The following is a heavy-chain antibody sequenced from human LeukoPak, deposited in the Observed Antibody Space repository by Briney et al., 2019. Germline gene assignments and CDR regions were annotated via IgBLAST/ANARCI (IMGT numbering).Heavy chain of an antibody. D-gene: IGHD6-13*01. CDR1: GYTFTSYC. J-gene: IGHJ4*02. Sequence: GASVKVSCKASGYTFTSYCISWVRQAPGQGLEWMGWISAYNGNTNYAQKLQGRVTMTTDTSTSTAYMELRSLRSDDTAVYYCARVLAAAGTNYFDYWGQGTLVTVSS. V-gene: IGHV1-18*01. CDR2: ISAYNGNT. CDR3: ARVLAAAGTNYFDY.